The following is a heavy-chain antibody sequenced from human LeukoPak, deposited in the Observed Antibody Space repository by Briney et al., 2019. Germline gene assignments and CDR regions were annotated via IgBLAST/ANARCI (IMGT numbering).Heavy chain of an antibody. CDR1: GGSISSYY. V-gene: IGHV4-59*12. J-gene: IGHJ4*02. Sequence: PSETLSLTCTVSGGSISSYYWSWIRQPPGKGLEWIGYIYYSGSTNYNPSLKSRLTISVDTSKNQFSLKLSSVTAADTAVYYCARASPSSGWYSADYWGQGTLVTVSS. D-gene: IGHD6-19*01. CDR3: ARASPSSGWYSADY. CDR2: IYYSGST.